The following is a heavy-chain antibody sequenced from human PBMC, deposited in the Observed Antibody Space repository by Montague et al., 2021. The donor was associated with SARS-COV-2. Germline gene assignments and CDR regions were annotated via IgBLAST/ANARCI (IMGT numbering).Heavy chain of an antibody. V-gene: IGHV3-48*03. CDR2: ISSSGSTI. Sequence: SLRLSCAASGFTFSSYEMNWVRQAPGKGLEWVSYISSSGSTIYYADSVKGRFTISRDNAKNSLYPQMNSLRAEDTAVYYCARAVPYVFRPLKYFDYWGQGTLVTVSS. J-gene: IGHJ4*02. D-gene: IGHD3-16*01. CDR1: GFTFSSYE. CDR3: ARAVPYVFRPLKYFDY.